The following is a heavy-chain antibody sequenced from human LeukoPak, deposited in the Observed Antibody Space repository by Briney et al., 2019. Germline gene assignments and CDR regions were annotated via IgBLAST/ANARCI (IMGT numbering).Heavy chain of an antibody. V-gene: IGHV3-33*01. Sequence: GGSLRLSCAASGFTFSTYGMHWVRQAPGKGLEWVAVIWYDGSNKYYADSVKGRFTISRDNSKNTLYLQMNSLRAEDTAVYYCAGVGTTTSAFDIWGQGTMVTVSS. CDR3: AGVGTTTSAFDI. CDR2: IWYDGSNK. CDR1: GFTFSTYG. D-gene: IGHD1-26*01. J-gene: IGHJ3*02.